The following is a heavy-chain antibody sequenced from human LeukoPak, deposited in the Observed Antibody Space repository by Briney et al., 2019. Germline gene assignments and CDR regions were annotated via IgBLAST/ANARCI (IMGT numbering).Heavy chain of an antibody. V-gene: IGHV3-53*01. CDR3: ARAKILYYDFWSGYYRDYYYYYYGMDV. D-gene: IGHD3-3*01. Sequence: GGSLRLFCAASGFTVSSNYMSWVRQAPGKGLEWVSVIYSGGSTYYADSVKGRFTISRDNSKNTLYLQMNSLRAEDTAVYYCARAKILYYDFWSGYYRDYYYYYYGMDVWGQGTTVTVSS. CDR2: IYSGGST. J-gene: IGHJ6*02. CDR1: GFTVSSNY.